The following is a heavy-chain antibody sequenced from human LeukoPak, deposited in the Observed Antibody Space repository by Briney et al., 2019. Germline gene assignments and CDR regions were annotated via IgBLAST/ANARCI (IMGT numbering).Heavy chain of an antibody. J-gene: IGHJ4*02. D-gene: IGHD4-17*01. CDR3: AREPGNNGDLDY. V-gene: IGHV3-11*04. CDR1: GFTFSDYY. CDR2: ISTSGSST. Sequence: GGSLRLSCAASGFTFSDYYMSWIRQAPGKGLEWVSSISTSGSSTFYADSMKGRFTISRDNAKSSLYLQMSSLRAEDTAVYYCAREPGNNGDLDYWGQGTLVTVSS.